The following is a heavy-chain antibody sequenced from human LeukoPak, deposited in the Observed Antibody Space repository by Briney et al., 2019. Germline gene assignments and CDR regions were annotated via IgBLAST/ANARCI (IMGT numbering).Heavy chain of an antibody. CDR1: GGSLSGYY. D-gene: IGHD3-3*01. J-gene: IGHJ5*02. CDR3: ARVGITIFGVVIMRGNWFDP. V-gene: IGHV4-34*01. Sequence: SETLSLTCGVYGGSLSGYYWSWIRQPPGKGLEWIGEINHSGSTNYNPSLKSRVTISVDTSKNQFSLKLSSVTAADTAVYYCARVGITIFGVVIMRGNWFDPWGQGTLVTVSS. CDR2: INHSGST.